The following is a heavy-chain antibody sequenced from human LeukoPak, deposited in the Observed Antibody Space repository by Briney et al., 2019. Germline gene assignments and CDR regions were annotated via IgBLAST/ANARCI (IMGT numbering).Heavy chain of an antibody. CDR1: GYTFTGYY. J-gene: IGHJ5*02. CDR2: INPNSGGT. D-gene: IGHD3-10*01. V-gene: IGHV1-2*06. Sequence: ASVKVSCKASGYTFTGYYMHWVRQAPGQGLEWMGRINPNSGGTNNAQKFQGRVTMTRDTSISTAYMELSRLRSDDTAVYYCARGPITMVRGVIFNWFDPWGQGTLVTLSS. CDR3: ARGPITMVRGVIFNWFDP.